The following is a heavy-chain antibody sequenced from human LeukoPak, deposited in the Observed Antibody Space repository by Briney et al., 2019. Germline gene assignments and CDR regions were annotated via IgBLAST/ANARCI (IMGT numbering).Heavy chain of an antibody. V-gene: IGHV3-7*01. CDR2: ISPEGSDK. CDR3: ARVQVAVQSVFDYFDY. Sequence: PGGSLRLSCAASGFTFSSYGMHWVRQAPGKGLEWVANISPEGSDKYYKDSVKGRFTVSRDNAKDSLYLQMNSLRAEDTAVYFCARVQVAVQSVFDYFDYWGQGTLVTVSS. J-gene: IGHJ4*02. D-gene: IGHD2-2*01. CDR1: GFTFSSYG.